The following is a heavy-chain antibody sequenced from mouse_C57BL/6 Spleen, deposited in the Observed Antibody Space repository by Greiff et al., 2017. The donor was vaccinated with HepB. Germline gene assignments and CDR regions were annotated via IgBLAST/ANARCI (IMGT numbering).Heavy chain of an antibody. V-gene: IGHV14-4*01. CDR1: GFNIKDDY. J-gene: IGHJ4*01. D-gene: IGHD1-1*01. CDR2: IDPENGDT. CDR3: TVITTVVARYAMDY. Sequence: EVQLQQSGAELVRPGASVKLSCTASGFNIKDDYMHWVKQRPEQGLEWIGWIDPENGDTEYASKFQGKATITADTSSNTAYLQLSSLTSEDTAVYYCTVITTVVARYAMDYWGQGTSVTVSS.